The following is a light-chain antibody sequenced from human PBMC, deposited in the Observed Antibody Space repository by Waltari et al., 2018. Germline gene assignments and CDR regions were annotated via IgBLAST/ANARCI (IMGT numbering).Light chain of an antibody. CDR3: QQAYSFPFT. J-gene: IGKJ3*01. CDR2: SAS. V-gene: IGKV1-12*01. Sequence: DIQMTQSPSSVSASVGDRVPITCRASQDVSIYLAWYQQKPGKAPKFLIYSASSLQGGVPSRFIGSASGTNFTLTIDSLQPEDFATYYCQQAYSFPFTFGPGTKLDIK. CDR1: QDVSIY.